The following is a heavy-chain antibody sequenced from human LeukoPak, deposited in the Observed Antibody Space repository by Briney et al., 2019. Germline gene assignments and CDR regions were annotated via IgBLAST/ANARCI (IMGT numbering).Heavy chain of an antibody. CDR1: GFTFSSYA. Sequence: TGGSLRLSCAASGFTFSSYAMSWVRQAPGKGLEWVSAISGSGGSTYYADSVEGRFTISRDNSKNTLYLQMNSLRAEDTAVYYCAKDPSIAVAGAPVDYWGQGTLVTVSS. CDR2: ISGSGGST. J-gene: IGHJ4*02. CDR3: AKDPSIAVAGAPVDY. V-gene: IGHV3-23*01. D-gene: IGHD6-19*01.